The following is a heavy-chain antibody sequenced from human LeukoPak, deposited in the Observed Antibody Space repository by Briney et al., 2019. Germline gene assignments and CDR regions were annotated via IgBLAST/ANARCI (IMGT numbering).Heavy chain of an antibody. J-gene: IGHJ3*02. CDR1: GYTFTGYY. Sequence: ASVKVSCKASGYTFTGYYMHWVRQAPGQGLEWMGWINPNSGGTNYAQKFQGRVTMTRDTSISTAYMELSRLRSDDTAVYYCARSRITIFGVVIHGAFDIWGQGTMVTVSS. CDR3: ARSRITIFGVVIHGAFDI. D-gene: IGHD3-3*01. CDR2: INPNSGGT. V-gene: IGHV1-2*02.